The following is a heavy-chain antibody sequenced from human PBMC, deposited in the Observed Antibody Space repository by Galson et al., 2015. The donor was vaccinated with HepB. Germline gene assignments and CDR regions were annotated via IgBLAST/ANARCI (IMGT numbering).Heavy chain of an antibody. CDR1: GGSISSSSYY. CDR3: ARVRTTVVTK. V-gene: IGHV4-39*07. J-gene: IGHJ4*02. Sequence: LSLTCTVSGGSISSSSYYWGWIRQPPGKGLEWIGSIYYSGSTYYNPSLKSRVTISVDTSKNQFSLKLSSVTAADTAVYYCARVRTTVVTKWGQGTLVTVSS. CDR2: IYYSGST. D-gene: IGHD4-23*01.